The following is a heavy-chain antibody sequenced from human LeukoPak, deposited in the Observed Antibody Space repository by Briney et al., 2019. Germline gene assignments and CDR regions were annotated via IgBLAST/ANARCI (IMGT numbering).Heavy chain of an antibody. CDR1: GGTFSSYA. Sequence: SVKVSCKASGGTFSSYAISWVRQAPGQGLEWMGGIIPIFGTANFAQKFQGRVTMTTDTSTSTAYMELSSLRSEDTAVYYCARVAGSRYYFDYWGQGTLVTVSS. J-gene: IGHJ4*02. V-gene: IGHV1-69*05. CDR2: IIPIFGTA. CDR3: ARVAGSRYYFDY. D-gene: IGHD3-10*01.